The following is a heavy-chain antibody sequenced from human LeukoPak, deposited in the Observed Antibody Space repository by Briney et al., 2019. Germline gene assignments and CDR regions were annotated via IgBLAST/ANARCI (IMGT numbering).Heavy chain of an antibody. J-gene: IGHJ6*02. CDR3: ARTAGGSSYDRMDV. Sequence: PGGSLRLSCAASGFTFTNTWMSWVRQAPGKGLEWVGRIKTKTDGGTTEYIVPVKGRFTISRDDSRNTLYLQMNSLKTEDTALYYCARTAGGSSYDRMDVWGQGTTVTVSS. CDR1: GFTFTNTW. D-gene: IGHD2-15*01. CDR2: IKTKTDGGTT. V-gene: IGHV3-15*01.